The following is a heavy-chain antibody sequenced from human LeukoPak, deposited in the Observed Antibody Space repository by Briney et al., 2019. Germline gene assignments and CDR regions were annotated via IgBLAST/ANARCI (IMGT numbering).Heavy chain of an antibody. V-gene: IGHV3-48*01. CDR2: ISSSSSTI. J-gene: IGHJ4*02. CDR1: GFTFSSYS. Sequence: GGSLRLSCAASGFTFSSYSMNWVRQAPGKGLEWVSYISSSSSTIYYADSVKGRFTISRDNSKNTLYLQMNSLRAEDTAVYYCARDDTLNYYDFWSGYVDYWGQGTLVTVSS. D-gene: IGHD3-3*01. CDR3: ARDDTLNYYDFWSGYVDY.